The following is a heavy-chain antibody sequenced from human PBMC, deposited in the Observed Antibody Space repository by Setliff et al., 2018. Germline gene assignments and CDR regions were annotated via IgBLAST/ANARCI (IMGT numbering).Heavy chain of an antibody. CDR3: SRLVRYCTTTSCQGASGAEF. CDR1: TYIFNSYG. CDR2: ISNCNDIT. Sequence: GASVKVSCKASTYIFNSYGISWVRQAPGHGLEWMGWISNCNDITNYAQRFQGRVTMTTDTSTTTAYLELRSLTSDDTAVYYCSRLVRYCTTTSCQGASGAEFWGQGTLVTVS. D-gene: IGHD2-2*01. J-gene: IGHJ4*02. V-gene: IGHV1-18*01.